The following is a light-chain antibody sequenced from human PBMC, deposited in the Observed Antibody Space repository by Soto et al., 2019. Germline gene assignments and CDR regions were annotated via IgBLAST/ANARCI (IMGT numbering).Light chain of an antibody. V-gene: IGKV3-15*01. J-gene: IGKJ1*01. CDR2: GAS. CDR1: QSVSSN. CDR3: QQYNNWPRV. Sequence: EIVMTQSPATLSVSPGERATLSCRASQSVSSNLAWYQQKPGQAPRLLIYGASTRATGIPVRFSGSGSGTEFTLTISSLQSEDFAVYYCQQYNNWPRVFGQGAKVEIK.